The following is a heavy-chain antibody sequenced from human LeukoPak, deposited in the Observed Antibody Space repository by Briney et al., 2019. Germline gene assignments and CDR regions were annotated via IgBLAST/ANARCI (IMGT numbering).Heavy chain of an antibody. Sequence: TGGPLRLSCAASGFTFSSYWMSWVRQAPGKGLEWVANIKQDGSEKYYVDSVKGRFTISRDNAKNSLYLQMNSLRAEDTAVYYCARTPFAYQLFTCFDYWGQGTLVTVSS. J-gene: IGHJ4*02. CDR1: GFTFSSYW. V-gene: IGHV3-7*01. D-gene: IGHD2-2*01. CDR3: ARTPFAYQLFTCFDY. CDR2: IKQDGSEK.